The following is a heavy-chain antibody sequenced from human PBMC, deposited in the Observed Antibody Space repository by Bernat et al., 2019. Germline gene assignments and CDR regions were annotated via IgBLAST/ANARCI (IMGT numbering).Heavy chain of an antibody. CDR1: GYTFTSYA. Sequence: QVQLVQSGAEVKKPGASVKVSCKASGYTFTSYAMHWVRQAPGQRLEWMGWINAGNGNTKYSQKFQGRVTITRDTSASTAYMELSSLRSEDTAVYYCARLPHARRYYYYGMDVSGQGTTVTVSS. V-gene: IGHV1-3*01. CDR3: ARLPHARRYYYYGMDV. CDR2: INAGNGNT. J-gene: IGHJ6*02.